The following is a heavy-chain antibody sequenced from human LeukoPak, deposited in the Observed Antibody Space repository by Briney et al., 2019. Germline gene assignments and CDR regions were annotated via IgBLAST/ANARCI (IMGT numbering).Heavy chain of an antibody. D-gene: IGHD3-22*01. CDR1: GYTFTGYY. Sequence: ASVKVSCKASGYTFTGYYMHWVRQAPGQGLEWMGWINPNSGGTNHAQKFQGRVTMTRDTSISTAYMELSRLRSDDTAVYYCAREVYYYDSSGYYGNAFDIWGQGTMVTVSS. CDR2: INPNSGGT. J-gene: IGHJ3*02. V-gene: IGHV1-2*02. CDR3: AREVYYYDSSGYYGNAFDI.